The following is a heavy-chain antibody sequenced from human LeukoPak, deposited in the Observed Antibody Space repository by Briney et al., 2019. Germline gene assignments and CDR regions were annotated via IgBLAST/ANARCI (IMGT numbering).Heavy chain of an antibody. CDR3: ATERPSSEIGVTGAGYGEYFHH. CDR1: GYTFTSYG. D-gene: IGHD6-19*01. CDR2: ISAYNGNT. Sequence: ASVKVSCKASGYTFTSYGISWVRQAPGQGLEWMGWISAYNGNTNYAQKLQGRVTMTTDTSTSTAYMELRSLRSDDTAVYYCATERPSSEIGVTGAGYGEYFHHWGQGTLVTVSS. J-gene: IGHJ1*01. V-gene: IGHV1-18*01.